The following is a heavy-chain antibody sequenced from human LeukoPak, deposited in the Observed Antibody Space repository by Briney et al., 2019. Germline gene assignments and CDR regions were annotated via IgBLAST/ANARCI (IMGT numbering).Heavy chain of an antibody. CDR2: ISGSGGST. D-gene: IGHD1-26*01. Sequence: GGSLRLSCAASGFTFSSYAMSWVRQAPGKGLEWVSAISGSGGSTYYADSVKGRFTISRDNSKNTLYLQMNNLRAEDTAVYYCAKAPLGEVGAYPNWYFDLWGRGTLVTVSS. CDR3: AKAPLGEVGAYPNWYFDL. V-gene: IGHV3-23*01. J-gene: IGHJ2*01. CDR1: GFTFSSYA.